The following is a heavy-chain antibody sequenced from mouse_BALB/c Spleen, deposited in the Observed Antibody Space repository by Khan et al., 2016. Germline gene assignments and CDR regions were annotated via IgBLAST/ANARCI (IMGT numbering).Heavy chain of an antibody. D-gene: IGHD3-3*01. V-gene: IGHV1S56*01. J-gene: IGHJ3*01. CDR2: SYPGNGNN. CDR3: ARAGTGAWFAY. CDR1: GYTFTSYY. Sequence: QVQLQQSGPELVKPGASVRISCKASGYTFTSYYIHWVKQRPGQGLEWIGWSYPGNGNNKYNEKFKGRATLTAAKSSTKAYIHLSSLTPEDSAVYCCARAGTGAWFAYWGKGTLVTVSA.